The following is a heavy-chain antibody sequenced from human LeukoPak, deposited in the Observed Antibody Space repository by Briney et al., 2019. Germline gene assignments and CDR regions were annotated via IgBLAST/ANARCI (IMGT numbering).Heavy chain of an antibody. V-gene: IGHV4-34*01. CDR3: ARARSVPAAMTVRHAFDI. CDR2: INHSGST. CDR1: GGSFSGYY. D-gene: IGHD2-2*01. J-gene: IGHJ3*02. Sequence: SETLSLTCAVYGGSFSGYYWSWIRQLPGKGLEWIGEINHSGSTNYNPSLKSRVTISVDTSKNQFSLKLSSVTAADTAVYYCARARSVPAAMTVRHAFDIWGQGTMATVSS.